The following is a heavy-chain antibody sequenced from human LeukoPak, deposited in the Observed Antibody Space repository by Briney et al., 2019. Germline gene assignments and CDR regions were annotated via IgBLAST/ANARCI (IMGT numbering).Heavy chain of an antibody. CDR2: ISSSGANT. Sequence: GGSLTLSCAASGFTFRDAAMTWVRQAPGRGLEWVSLISSSGANTYYADSVKGRFTISRDNSKNTLYLQMNNLRGEDTAEYYCAKDMELASWGQGTLVTVSS. D-gene: IGHD1-26*01. CDR1: GFTFRDAA. J-gene: IGHJ5*02. CDR3: AKDMELAS. V-gene: IGHV3-23*01.